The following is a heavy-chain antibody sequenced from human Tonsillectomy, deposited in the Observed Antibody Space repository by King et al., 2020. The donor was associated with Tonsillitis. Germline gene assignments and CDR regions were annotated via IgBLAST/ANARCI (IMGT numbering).Heavy chain of an antibody. CDR1: GFTFSSYA. D-gene: IGHD3-10*01. J-gene: IGHJ4*02. Sequence: VQLVESGGGLVQPGGSLRLSCAASGFTFSSYAMSWVRQAPGKGLEWVSVIYSGGSSTYYADSVKGRFTISRDNSKHTLYLQMNSLRAEDTAVYYCAKMPSPVPYYYGGADGVGLYFEYWGQGTLVTVSS. CDR2: IYSGGSST. CDR3: AKMPSPVPYYYGGADGVGLYFEY. V-gene: IGHV3-23*03.